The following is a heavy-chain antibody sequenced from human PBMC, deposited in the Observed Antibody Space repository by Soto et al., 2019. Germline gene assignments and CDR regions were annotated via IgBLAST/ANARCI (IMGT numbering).Heavy chain of an antibody. D-gene: IGHD3-10*01. Sequence: GASVKVSCKASGGTFSNYAINWVRQAPGQGLEWMGGIIPILGTANYAQKFQGRVTITAAESTSAAYMELSSLRSEDTAVYYCASGRVLLWFGENAFDIWGQGTMVTVSS. V-gene: IGHV1-69*13. J-gene: IGHJ3*02. CDR1: GGTFSNYA. CDR2: IIPILGTA. CDR3: ASGRVLLWFGENAFDI.